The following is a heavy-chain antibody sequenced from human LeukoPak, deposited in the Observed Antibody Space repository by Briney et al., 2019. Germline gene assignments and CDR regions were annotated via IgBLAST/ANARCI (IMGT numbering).Heavy chain of an antibody. V-gene: IGHV3-15*01. CDR2: VKIKTEGGSA. CDR3: ATDHGSGSWNYYAKTFDM. Sequence: GGSLRLSCAASGFTFRDAWMSWVRQAPGRGREGVGHVKIKTEGGSADYSAPEKRRFTISRDDSKHTLYLQMNGLTTEDTAVYDCATDHGSGSWNYYAKTFDMWGRGTLVSVSS. D-gene: IGHD3-10*01. CDR1: GFTFRDAW. J-gene: IGHJ3*02.